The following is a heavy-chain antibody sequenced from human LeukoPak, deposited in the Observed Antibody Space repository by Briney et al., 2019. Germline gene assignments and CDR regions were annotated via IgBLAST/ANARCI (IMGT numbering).Heavy chain of an antibody. CDR3: ARVDGDSSGYYSFAN. CDR2: ISYDGSNK. J-gene: IGHJ4*02. Sequence: RGSLRLSCAASQFTFSSYAMYWVRQAPGKGLEWVAVISYDGSNKYYADSVKGRFTISRDNSKSTLYLQMNSLRAEDTAVYYSARVDGDSSGYYSFANWGQGTLVTVSS. CDR1: QFTFSSYA. V-gene: IGHV3-30-3*01. D-gene: IGHD3-22*01.